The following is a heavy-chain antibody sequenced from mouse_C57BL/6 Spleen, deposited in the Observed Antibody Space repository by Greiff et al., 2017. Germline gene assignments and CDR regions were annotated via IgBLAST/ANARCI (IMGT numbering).Heavy chain of an antibody. Sequence: EVNVVESGGGLVQPKGSLKLSCAASGFTFNTYAMHWVRQAPGKGLEWVARIRSKSSNYATYYADSVKDRFTISRDDSQSMLYLQMNNLKTEDTAMYYCVRDEGYDGYFDVWGTGTTVTVSS. V-gene: IGHV10-3*01. D-gene: IGHD2-3*01. J-gene: IGHJ1*03. CDR2: IRSKSSNYAT. CDR3: VRDEGYDGYFDV. CDR1: GFTFNTYA.